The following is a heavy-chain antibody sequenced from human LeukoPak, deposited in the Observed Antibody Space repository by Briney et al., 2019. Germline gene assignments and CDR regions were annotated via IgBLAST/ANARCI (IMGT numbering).Heavy chain of an antibody. CDR1: GYTFTTYG. J-gene: IGHJ4*02. Sequence: GASVKVSCKASGYTFTTYGITWVRQAPGQGLEWVGWIGPYNGATSYARHLQGRVTLTADTSTSTAYMDLTSLESGDTAVYYCAKELDGELLPILVYWGQGTLVTVSS. CDR2: IGPYNGAT. D-gene: IGHD3-10*01. CDR3: AKELDGELLPILVY. V-gene: IGHV1-18*01.